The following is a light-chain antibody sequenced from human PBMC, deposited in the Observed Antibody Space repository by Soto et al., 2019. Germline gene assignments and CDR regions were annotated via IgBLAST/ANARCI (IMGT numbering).Light chain of an antibody. CDR2: GNN. V-gene: IGLV1-40*01. J-gene: IGLJ2*01. Sequence: QSVLTQPPSVSGAPGQRVTISCTGSSSNIGAGYDVHWYQQLPGTAPKLLIYGNNNRPSGVPDRFSGSKSGTSASLAITGLQAEDEADYYCQSYDSSLNGHVVFGGGTKLTVL. CDR1: SSNIGAGYD. CDR3: QSYDSSLNGHVV.